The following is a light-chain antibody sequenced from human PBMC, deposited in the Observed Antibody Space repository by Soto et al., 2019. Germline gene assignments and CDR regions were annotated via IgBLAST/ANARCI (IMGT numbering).Light chain of an antibody. CDR1: QGISSY. CDR3: QQYYSYPIT. Sequence: AIRMTQSPSSFSASTGDSVTITCRASQGISSYLAWYQQKPGKAPKLMIYAASTLQSGVPSRFSGSGSGTDFPLTISCLQSEDFATYYCQQYYSYPITFGQGTRLEIK. CDR2: AAS. V-gene: IGKV1-8*01. J-gene: IGKJ5*01.